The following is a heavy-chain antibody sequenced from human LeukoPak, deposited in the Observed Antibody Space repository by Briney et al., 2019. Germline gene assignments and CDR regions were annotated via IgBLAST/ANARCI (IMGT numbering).Heavy chain of an antibody. CDR3: ARGPLGYCSSTSCYQDDY. J-gene: IGHJ4*02. D-gene: IGHD2-2*01. Sequence: SETLSLTCTVSGGSISSSSYYWGWIRQPPGKGLEWIGSIYYSGSTYYNPSLKSRVTISVDTSKNQFSLKLSSVTAADTAVYYCARGPLGYCSSTSCYQDDYWGQRTLVTVSS. CDR1: GGSISSSSYY. CDR2: IYYSGST. V-gene: IGHV4-39*01.